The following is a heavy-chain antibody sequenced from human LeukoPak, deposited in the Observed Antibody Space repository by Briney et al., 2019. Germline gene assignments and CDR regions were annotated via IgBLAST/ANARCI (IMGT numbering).Heavy chain of an antibody. CDR1: GFTFSSYA. V-gene: IGHV3-23*01. CDR2: ISGSGDST. Sequence: GGSLRLSCTASGFTFSSYAMSWVRQAPGKGLEWVSGISGSGDSTYSADSVKGRFTISRDYSKNTLYLQMNSLRVEDTAVYYCASTNYDLRRGGYWYFDLWGRGTLVTVSS. J-gene: IGHJ2*01. CDR3: ASTNYDLRRGGYWYFDL. D-gene: IGHD3-3*01.